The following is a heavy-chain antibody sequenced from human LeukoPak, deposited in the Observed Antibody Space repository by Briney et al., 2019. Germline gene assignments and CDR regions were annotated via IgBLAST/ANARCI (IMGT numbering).Heavy chain of an antibody. D-gene: IGHD3-10*01. Sequence: PSQTLSLTCTVSGGSISSGVYYWTWIRQHPGKGLEWIGYIFYSGSTYYNPSLKSRVTISADTSKKQFSLKLSSVTAADTAVYHWARGSYGSGSYYNGHWFDPWGQGTLVTVSS. CDR2: IFYSGST. CDR3: ARGSYGSGSYYNGHWFDP. J-gene: IGHJ5*02. CDR1: GGSISSGVYY. V-gene: IGHV4-31*03.